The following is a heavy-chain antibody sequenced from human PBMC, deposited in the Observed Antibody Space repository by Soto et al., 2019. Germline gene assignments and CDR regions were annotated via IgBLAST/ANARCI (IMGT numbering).Heavy chain of an antibody. CDR3: ARCRVVVPAAVMFNCLDP. CDR1: GAPIPWGDYS. Sequence: SETLSLTCAISGAPIPWGDYSWNWIRQPPGQGLEWIGYIFHGGSTYYNPSLRSRVTISVDRSRTQFSLRMSSVTAADTAVYYCARCRVVVPAAVMFNCLDPWGQGPLVTVSS. D-gene: IGHD2-2*01. J-gene: IGHJ5*02. V-gene: IGHV4-30-2*01. CDR2: IFHGGST.